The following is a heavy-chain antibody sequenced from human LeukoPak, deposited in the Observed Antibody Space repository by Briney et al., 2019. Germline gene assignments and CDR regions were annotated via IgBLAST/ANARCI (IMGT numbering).Heavy chain of an antibody. CDR2: IYYSGSP. V-gene: IGHV4-61*01. D-gene: IGHD5-12*01. CDR3: AVASSFFDY. J-gene: IGHJ4*02. Sequence: PSQTLSLTCTVSGDSINSCCYYWSWIRQPPGKGLEWIGYIYYSGSPDYNPSLKSRVTISVDTSKNQFSLKLSSVTAADTAVYYCAVASSFFDYWGQGTLVTVSS. CDR1: GDSINSCCYY.